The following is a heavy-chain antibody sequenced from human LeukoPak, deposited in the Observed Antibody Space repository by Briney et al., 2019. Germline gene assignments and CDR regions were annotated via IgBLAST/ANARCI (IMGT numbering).Heavy chain of an antibody. J-gene: IGHJ4*02. V-gene: IGHV3-30*18. CDR2: ISYDGSYK. Sequence: GRSLRLSCAASGFTFSSYGMHWVRQAPGKGLEWVAVISYDGSYKYYADSVKGRFTISRDNSKNTLYLQMNGLRAEDTAVYYCAKVGDYGDYALDYWGQGTLVTVSS. D-gene: IGHD4-17*01. CDR3: AKVGDYGDYALDY. CDR1: GFTFSSYG.